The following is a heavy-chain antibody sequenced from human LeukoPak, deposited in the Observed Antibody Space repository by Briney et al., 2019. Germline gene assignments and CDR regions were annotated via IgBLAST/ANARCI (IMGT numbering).Heavy chain of an antibody. V-gene: IGHV3-53*01. CDR1: GFTVSSNY. J-gene: IGHJ4*02. D-gene: IGHD3-10*01. Sequence: GGSLRLSCAASGFTVSSNYMSWVRQAPGKGLEWVSVIYSGGSTYYADSVKGRFTISRDNSKNTLYLQMNSLRAEDTAVYYCARAGSGLLGFDYWGQGTLVTVSS. CDR3: ARAGSGLLGFDY. CDR2: IYSGGST.